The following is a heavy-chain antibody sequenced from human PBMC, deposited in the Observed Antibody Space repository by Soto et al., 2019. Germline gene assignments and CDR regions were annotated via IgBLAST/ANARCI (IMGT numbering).Heavy chain of an antibody. D-gene: IGHD1-26*01. Sequence: EVQLLESGGGLVQPGGSLRLSCAASGFTFSSYAMRWVRQAPVKGLEWVSAISGSGGSTYYADSVKGRFTISRDNSKNTLLLQMNSLRAEDTAVYYCARRGSGSYYDYWGQGTLVTVSS. CDR2: ISGSGGST. V-gene: IGHV3-23*01. J-gene: IGHJ4*02. CDR3: ARRGSGSYYDY. CDR1: GFTFSSYA.